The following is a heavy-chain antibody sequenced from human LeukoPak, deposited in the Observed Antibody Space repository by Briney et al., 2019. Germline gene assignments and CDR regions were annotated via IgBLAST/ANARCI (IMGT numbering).Heavy chain of an antibody. J-gene: IGHJ4*02. CDR1: GDSISSRNW. Sequence: TSETLSLTCAVSGDSISSRNWWTWVRQPPGKGLEWIGEISHTGSTNYNPSLKSRVTISVDTSKNQFSLKLSSVTAADTAVYYCARGRSLRFLEWLLLRFHYFDYWGQGTLVTVSS. CDR3: ARGRSLRFLEWLLLRFHYFDY. CDR2: ISHTGST. D-gene: IGHD3-3*01. V-gene: IGHV4-4*02.